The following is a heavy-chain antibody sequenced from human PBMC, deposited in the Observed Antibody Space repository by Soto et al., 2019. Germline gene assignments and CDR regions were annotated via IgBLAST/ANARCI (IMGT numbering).Heavy chain of an antibody. CDR3: AREYPTTTYYYGMDV. D-gene: IGHD1-1*01. Sequence: SETLSLTCTVSGGSISSYYWSWIRQPPGKGLEWIGYIYYSGSTNYNPSLKSRVTISVDTSKNQFSLKLSSVTAADTAVYYCAREYPTTTYYYGMDVWGQGTTVTVSS. CDR2: IYYSGST. J-gene: IGHJ6*02. V-gene: IGHV4-59*01. CDR1: GGSISSYY.